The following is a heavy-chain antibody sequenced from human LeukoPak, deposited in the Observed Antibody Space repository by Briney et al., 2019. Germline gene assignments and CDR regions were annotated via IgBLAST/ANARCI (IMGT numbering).Heavy chain of an antibody. CDR2: ISSSGSTI. CDR3: AELGITMVGGV. V-gene: IGHV3-48*03. CDR1: GFTFSSYE. J-gene: IGHJ6*04. D-gene: IGHD3-10*02. Sequence: GGSLRLSCAASGFTFSSYEMNWVRQAPGKGLEWVSYISSSGSTIYYADSVKGRFAISRDNAKNSLYLQMNSLRAEDTAVYYCAELGITMVGGVWGKGTTVTISS.